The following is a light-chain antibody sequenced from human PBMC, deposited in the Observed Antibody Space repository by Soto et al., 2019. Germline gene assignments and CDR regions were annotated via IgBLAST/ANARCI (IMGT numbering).Light chain of an antibody. V-gene: IGKV3-15*01. CDR3: HQYSNWPPWT. Sequence: EIVMTQSPASLSVSPGERATLSCRASQSLNDNLAWYQQKPGQAPRLLIYRASTRATGVPARFRASGSGTEFTLTISSLQSEDSAVYYCHQYSNWPPWTFGPGTKVEIK. CDR2: RAS. CDR1: QSLNDN. J-gene: IGKJ1*01.